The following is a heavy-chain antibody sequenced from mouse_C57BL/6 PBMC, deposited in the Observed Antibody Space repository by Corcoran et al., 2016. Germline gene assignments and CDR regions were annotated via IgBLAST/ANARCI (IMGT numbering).Heavy chain of an antibody. Sequence: QIQLVQSGPELKKPGETVKISCKASGYTFTTYGMSWVKQAPGKGLKWMGWINTYSGVPTYADDFKGRFAFSLETSASTAYLQINNLKNEDTATYFCASRDYGSSFYWYFDVWGTGTTVTVSS. CDR1: GYTFTTYG. J-gene: IGHJ1*03. V-gene: IGHV9-3*01. CDR3: ASRDYGSSFYWYFDV. CDR2: INTYSGVP. D-gene: IGHD1-1*01.